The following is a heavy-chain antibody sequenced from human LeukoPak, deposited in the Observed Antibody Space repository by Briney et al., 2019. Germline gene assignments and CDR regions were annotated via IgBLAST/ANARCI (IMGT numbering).Heavy chain of an antibody. D-gene: IGHD2-2*01. V-gene: IGHV4-59*01. J-gene: IGHJ4*02. CDR3: ARVDCSSTNCNYGYYFDY. CDR1: GGSISSYY. CDR2: IYYSGST. Sequence: SETLSLTCTVSGGSISSYYWSWIRQPPGKGLEWIGYIYYSGSTDYNPSLKRRLTMPVDTSKNLFSLRLSSVIAADTAVYFCARVDCSSTNCNYGYYFDYWGQGTLVTVSS.